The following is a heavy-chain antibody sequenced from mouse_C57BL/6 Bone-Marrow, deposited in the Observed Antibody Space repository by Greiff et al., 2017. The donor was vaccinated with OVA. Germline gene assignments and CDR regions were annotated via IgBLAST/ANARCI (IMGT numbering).Heavy chain of an antibody. CDR3: AREESFTWYFDY. CDR1: GYTFTSYW. V-gene: IGHV1-64*01. CDR2: IHPNSGST. J-gene: IGHJ2*01. Sequence: QVQLQQPGAELVKPGASVKLSCKASGYTFTSYWMHWVKQRPGQGLEWIGMIHPNSGSTNYNEKFKSKATLTVYKSSSTAYMQLSSLTSEDSAVYYCAREESFTWYFDYWGQGTTLTVSS. D-gene: IGHD1-3*01.